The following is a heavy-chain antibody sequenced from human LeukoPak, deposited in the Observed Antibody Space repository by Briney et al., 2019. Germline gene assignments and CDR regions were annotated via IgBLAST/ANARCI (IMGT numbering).Heavy chain of an antibody. CDR2: ISYAGSNK. Sequence: GRSLRLSCAASGFSFSSYGMHWVRQAPGKGLEWGAVISYAGSNKYYADSVKGRFTISRDNSKNTLYLQMNSLRGEDTAVYYCAKGVYSSGSDYFDSWGQGTLVTVSS. V-gene: IGHV3-30*18. J-gene: IGHJ4*02. CDR3: AKGVYSSGSDYFDS. D-gene: IGHD6-19*01. CDR1: GFSFSSYG.